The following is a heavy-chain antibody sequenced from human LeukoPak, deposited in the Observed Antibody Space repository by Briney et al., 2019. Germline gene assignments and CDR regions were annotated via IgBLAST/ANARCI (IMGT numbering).Heavy chain of an antibody. CDR2: IYYSGST. V-gene: IGHV4-39*07. D-gene: IGHD2-15*01. Sequence: SETLSLTCTVSGGSISSSSYYWGWVRQPPGKGLGWVGGIYYSGSTYYNPSLKSRVTISVDTSKNQFSLKLSSVTAADTAVYYCARGHCSGGSCYQPDYYYGMDVWGQGTTVTVSS. J-gene: IGHJ6*02. CDR1: GGSISSSSYY. CDR3: ARGHCSGGSCYQPDYYYGMDV.